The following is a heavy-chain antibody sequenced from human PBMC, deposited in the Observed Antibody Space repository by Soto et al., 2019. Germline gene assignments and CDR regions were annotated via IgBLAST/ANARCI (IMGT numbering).Heavy chain of an antibody. V-gene: IGHV3-23*01. D-gene: IGHD4-17*01. CDR2: ISGSGTST. CDR3: AKENTPDYGDYVDY. J-gene: IGHJ4*02. CDR1: GFTFSSYA. Sequence: GGSLRLSCAAFGFTFSSYAMSWVRQAPGKGLKWISSISGSGTSTYYADSVKGRFTISRDNSKNTMYLQMNSLRAEDTALYFCAKENTPDYGDYVDYWGQGTLVTVSS.